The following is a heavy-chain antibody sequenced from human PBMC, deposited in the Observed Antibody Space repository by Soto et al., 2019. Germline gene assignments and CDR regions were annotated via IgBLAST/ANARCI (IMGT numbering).Heavy chain of an antibody. V-gene: IGHV4-39*01. CDR2: IYYSGST. CDR3: ARRDTGYYYESSGYSPSPFQT. Sequence: SETLSLTCTVSGGSISSSSYYWGWIRKPPGKGLDWIGSIYYSGSTYYNPSLKSRVTISVETSKNQFFLKLSSVTAANTAVYYCARRDTGYYYESSGYSPSPFQTWRQGTLVTISS. CDR1: GGSISSSSYY. D-gene: IGHD3-22*01. J-gene: IGHJ1*01.